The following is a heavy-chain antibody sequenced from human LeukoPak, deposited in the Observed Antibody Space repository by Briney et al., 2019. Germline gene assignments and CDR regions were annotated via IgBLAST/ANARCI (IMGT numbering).Heavy chain of an antibody. CDR3: ARPLSGAFDY. Sequence: ASVKVSCKASGYTFTRYYIHWVRQAPGQGLEWMGIINPGGGSASAAQKFQGRVTMTRDTSTNTVYMELSSPRSEDTAVYYCARPLSGAFDYWGQGTLVTVSS. CDR2: INPGGGSA. J-gene: IGHJ4*02. V-gene: IGHV1-46*01. D-gene: IGHD1-26*01. CDR1: GYTFTRYY.